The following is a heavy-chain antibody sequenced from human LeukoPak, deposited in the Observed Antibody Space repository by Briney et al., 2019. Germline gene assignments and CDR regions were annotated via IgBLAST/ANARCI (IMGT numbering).Heavy chain of an antibody. Sequence: TSETLSLTCTISGDSISSSSYYWGWIRQPPGKGLEWIGDIYYRGSTYYNPSLKSRVSISVDTSKNQFSLKLSSVTAADTAVYYCARVVRDFWSGYPNFDYWGQGTLVTVSS. CDR2: IYYRGST. CDR3: ARVVRDFWSGYPNFDY. CDR1: GDSISSSSYY. V-gene: IGHV4-39*07. J-gene: IGHJ4*02. D-gene: IGHD3-3*01.